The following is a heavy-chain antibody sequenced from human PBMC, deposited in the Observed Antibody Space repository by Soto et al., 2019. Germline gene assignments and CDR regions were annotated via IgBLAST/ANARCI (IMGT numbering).Heavy chain of an antibody. D-gene: IGHD3-22*01. CDR2: INPNSGGT. V-gene: IGHV1-2*02. CDR3: ARVPTHSSGYYYPKGPFDY. Sequence: ASVKVSCKASGCTFTGYYMHWVRQAPGQGLEWMGWINPNSGGTNYAQKFQGRVTMTRDTSISTAYMELSRLRSDDTAVYYCARVPTHSSGYYYPKGPFDYWGQGTLVTVSS. CDR1: GCTFTGYY. J-gene: IGHJ4*02.